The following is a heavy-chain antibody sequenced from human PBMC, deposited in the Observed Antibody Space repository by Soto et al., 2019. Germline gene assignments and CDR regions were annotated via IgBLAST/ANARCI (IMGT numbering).Heavy chain of an antibody. V-gene: IGHV3-23*01. D-gene: IGHD1-26*01. CDR3: AKAFEGVGATTKGGNWFDP. CDR2: ISGSGGST. J-gene: IGHJ5*02. CDR1: GFTFSSYA. Sequence: EVQLLESGGGLVQPGGSLRLSCAASGFTFSSYAMSWVRQAPGKGLEWVSAISGSGGSTYYADSVKGRFTISRDNSKNTLYLQMNSLRAEDTAVYYCAKAFEGVGATTKGGNWFDPWGQGTLVTVSS.